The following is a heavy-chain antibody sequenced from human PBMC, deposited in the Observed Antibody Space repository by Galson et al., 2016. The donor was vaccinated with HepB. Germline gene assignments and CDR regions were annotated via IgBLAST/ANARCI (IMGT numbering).Heavy chain of an antibody. CDR3: AKVGFSDLDY. V-gene: IGHV3-23*01. CDR2: ISSSGEHI. J-gene: IGHJ4*02. CDR1: GFIFRDYW. Sequence: SLRLSCATSGFIFRDYWMTWVRQSPGEGLEWVSSISSSGEHISYADSAKGRFTISRDNSKNTVSLLMSSLRADDTAIYYCAKVGFSDLDYWGQGTLVTVSS. D-gene: IGHD1-26*01.